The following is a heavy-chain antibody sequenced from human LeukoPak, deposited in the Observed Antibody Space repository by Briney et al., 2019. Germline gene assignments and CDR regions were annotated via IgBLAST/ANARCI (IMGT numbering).Heavy chain of an antibody. J-gene: IGHJ4*02. D-gene: IGHD2-2*01. Sequence: GGSLRLSCAASGFTFSSYAMSWVRQAPGKGLEWVSAISGSGGSTYYADSVKGRFTISRDNSKNTLYLQMNSLRAEDTAVYYCAKDRIWDIVVVPAAESQGYWGRGTLVTVSS. CDR1: GFTFSSYA. CDR2: ISGSGGST. CDR3: AKDRIWDIVVVPAAESQGY. V-gene: IGHV3-23*01.